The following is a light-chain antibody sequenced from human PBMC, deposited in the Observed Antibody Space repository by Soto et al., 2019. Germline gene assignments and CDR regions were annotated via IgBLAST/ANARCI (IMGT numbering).Light chain of an antibody. J-gene: IGLJ2*01. CDR1: SSDVGGYSF. V-gene: IGLV2-14*01. CDR3: CSYTSSSTPVV. CDR2: EVT. Sequence: QSALTQPASVSGSPGQSITISCTGTSSDVGGYSFVSWYQQHPGKAPKLMIYEVTNRPSGVSNRFSGSKSGNTASLTISGLQAEDEADYYCCSYTSSSTPVVFGGGTKLTVL.